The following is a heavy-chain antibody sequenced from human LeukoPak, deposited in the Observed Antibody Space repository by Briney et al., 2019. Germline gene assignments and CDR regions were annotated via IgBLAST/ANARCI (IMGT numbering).Heavy chain of an antibody. J-gene: IGHJ4*02. D-gene: IGHD5-12*01. CDR2: ISYDGSNK. V-gene: IGHV3-30*18. CDR1: GFTFSSYG. CDR3: AKDPYRASSGLVDY. Sequence: GGSLRLSCAASGFTFSSYGMHWVRQAPGKGLERVAVISYDGSNKYYADSVKGRFTISRDNSKNTLYLQMNSLRAEDTAVYYCAKDPYRASSGLVDYWGQGTLVTVSS.